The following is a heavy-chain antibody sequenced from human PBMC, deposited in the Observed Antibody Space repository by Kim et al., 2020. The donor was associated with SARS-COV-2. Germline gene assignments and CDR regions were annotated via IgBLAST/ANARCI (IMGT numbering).Heavy chain of an antibody. Sequence: YSHEFQGRATITRDTSATTAYMDLGNLRSEDPAVYYCARSPDIVATISLDYWGQGTLVTVSS. CDR3: ARSPDIVATISLDY. J-gene: IGHJ4*02. V-gene: IGHV1-3*01. D-gene: IGHD5-12*01.